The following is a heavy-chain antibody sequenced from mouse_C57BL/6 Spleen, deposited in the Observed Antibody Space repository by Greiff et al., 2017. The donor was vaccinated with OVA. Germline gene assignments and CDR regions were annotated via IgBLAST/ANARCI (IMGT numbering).Heavy chain of an antibody. J-gene: IGHJ2*01. Sequence: VQLQQPGAELVRPGSSVKLSCKASGYTFTSYWMHWVKQRPIQGLEWIGNIDPSDSETHYNQKFKDKATLTVDKSSSTAYMQLRSLTSEDSAVYYCARSGDSSGSFGYWGQGTTLTVSS. D-gene: IGHD3-2*02. CDR1: GYTFTSYW. CDR2: IDPSDSET. V-gene: IGHV1-52*01. CDR3: ARSGDSSGSFGY.